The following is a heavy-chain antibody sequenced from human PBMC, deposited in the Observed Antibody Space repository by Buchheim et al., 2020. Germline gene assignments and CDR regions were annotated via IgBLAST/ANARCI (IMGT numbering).Heavy chain of an antibody. V-gene: IGHV3-30*18. CDR2: ISYDGSNK. J-gene: IGHJ4*02. CDR1: GFTFSSYG. D-gene: IGHD1-26*01. Sequence: QVQLVESGGGVVQPGRSLRLSCAASGFTFSSYGMHWVRQAPGKGLEWVAVISYDGSNKYYADSVKDRFTISRDNSKNTLYLQMNSLRAEDTAVYYCAKDATSVGATSFGDFDYWGQGTL. CDR3: AKDATSVGATSFGDFDY.